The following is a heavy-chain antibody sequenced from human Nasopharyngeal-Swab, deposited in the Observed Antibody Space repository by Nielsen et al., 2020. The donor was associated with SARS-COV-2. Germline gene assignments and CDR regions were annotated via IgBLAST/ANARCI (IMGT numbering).Heavy chain of an antibody. CDR1: GFSFSTYW. J-gene: IGHJ4*02. V-gene: IGHV3-74*03. D-gene: IGHD3-10*01. Sequence: GESLKISCAASGFSFSTYWMHWVRHTPGTGLVWVSRLKTDGSDTMYADSVKGRFTISRDNAKNTMYLQMNSLRAEDTAVYYCARDPPLWFGELLLGLYYFDYWGQGTLVTVSS. CDR3: ARDPPLWFGELLLGLYYFDY. CDR2: LKTDGSDT.